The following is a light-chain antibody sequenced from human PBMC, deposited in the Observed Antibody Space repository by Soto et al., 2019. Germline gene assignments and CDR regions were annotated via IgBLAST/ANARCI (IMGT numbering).Light chain of an antibody. CDR1: QTITNR. J-gene: IGKJ1*01. V-gene: IGKV1-5*01. CDR3: QHYGGLWT. CDR2: DAS. Sequence: DIQMTQSPSTVSASVGDRVTITCRASQTITNRLGWYQRKPGKAPKVLIYDASNLESGVPSRFSGSGSGTEFILTISSLQPDDFATYYCQHYGGLWTFGQGTKVEVK.